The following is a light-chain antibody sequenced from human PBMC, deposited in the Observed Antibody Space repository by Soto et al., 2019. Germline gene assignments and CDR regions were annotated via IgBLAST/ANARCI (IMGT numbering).Light chain of an antibody. J-gene: IGKJ4*01. CDR1: QSISSY. V-gene: IGKV1-39*01. CDR2: GAS. CDR3: QQSYSIPPT. Sequence: DVQMTQSPSSLSASVGDRVTITCRASQSISSYLHWYQQKPGKAPKLLIYGASRLHSGVPSRFSGSGSGTDFTLTISSLEPEDFATYYCQQSYSIPPTFGGGTKVEI.